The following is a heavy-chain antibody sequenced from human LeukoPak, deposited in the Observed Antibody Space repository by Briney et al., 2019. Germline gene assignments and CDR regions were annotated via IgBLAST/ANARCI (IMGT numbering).Heavy chain of an antibody. CDR3: ARVPIAAADPSDY. Sequence: SETLSLTCTVSGGSISSGDYYWSWIRQPPGKGLEWIGYIYYSGSTYYNPSLKSRVTISVDTSKNQFSLKLSSVTAADTAVYYCARVPIAAADPSDYWGQGTLVIVSS. CDR2: IYYSGST. CDR1: GGSISSGDYY. D-gene: IGHD6-13*01. J-gene: IGHJ4*02. V-gene: IGHV4-30-4*08.